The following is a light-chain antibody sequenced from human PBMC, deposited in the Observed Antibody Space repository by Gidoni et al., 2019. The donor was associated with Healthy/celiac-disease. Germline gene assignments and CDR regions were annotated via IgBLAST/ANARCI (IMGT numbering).Light chain of an antibody. CDR2: AAS. CDR1: PSISSY. V-gene: IGKV1-39*01. J-gene: IGKJ3*01. CDR3: QQSYSF. Sequence: IQLTQSPSYLSASVVDRVTITCRASPSISSYLNWYQQKPGKAPELLIYAASSVQSGISSRFSGSGAGTDITRTISSLQPEDYATHYCQQSYSFFGPGTKVDIK.